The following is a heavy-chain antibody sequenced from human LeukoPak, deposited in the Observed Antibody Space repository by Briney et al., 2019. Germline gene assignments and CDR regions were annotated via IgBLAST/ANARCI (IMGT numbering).Heavy chain of an antibody. Sequence: GGSLRLSCAASGFTFSSYWMSWVRQAPGKGLEWVAHIRQDGREKYYVDSVKGRFTISRDNAKNSLYLQMNSLRAEDMALYYCAKATKVVITRGAFDIWGHGTMVTVSS. CDR2: IRQDGREK. D-gene: IGHD3-22*01. V-gene: IGHV3-7*03. J-gene: IGHJ3*02. CDR3: AKATKVVITRGAFDI. CDR1: GFTFSSYW.